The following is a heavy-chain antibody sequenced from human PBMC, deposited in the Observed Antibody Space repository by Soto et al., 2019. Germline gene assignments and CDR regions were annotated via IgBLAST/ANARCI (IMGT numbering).Heavy chain of an antibody. V-gene: IGHV3-15*01. D-gene: IGHD3-9*01. CDR3: TTLLRYFDWLLYDYYYYGMDV. CDR1: GFTFSNAW. CDR2: IKSKTDGGTT. Sequence: PGGSLRLSCAASGFTFSNAWMSWVRQAPGKGLEWVGRIKSKTDGGTTDYAAPVKGRFTISRDDSKNTLYLQMNSLKTEDTAVYYCTTLLRYFDWLLYDYYYYGMDVWGQGTTVTVSS. J-gene: IGHJ6*02.